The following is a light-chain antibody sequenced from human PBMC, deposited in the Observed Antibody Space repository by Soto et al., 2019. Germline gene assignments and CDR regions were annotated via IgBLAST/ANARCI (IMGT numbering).Light chain of an antibody. Sequence: DIQMTQSPSSLSASVGDRVTSTCRSSQTISTFLHWFQQKPGKAPNLLIYDASSLQSGVPSRFSGSGSGTDFTLTISSLQPEDFGTYYCQQTYSTFVSFGGGTKVEMK. CDR3: QQTYSTFVS. CDR1: QTISTF. J-gene: IGKJ4*01. V-gene: IGKV1-39*01. CDR2: DAS.